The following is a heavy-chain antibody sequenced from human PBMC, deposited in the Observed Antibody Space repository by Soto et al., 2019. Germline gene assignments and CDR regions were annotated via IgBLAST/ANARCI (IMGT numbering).Heavy chain of an antibody. CDR3: VRDGWYSIQAPY. Sequence: QVQLVESGGGVVQPGRSLRLSCAASGFTFSSHGMHWVRQAPGKGLEWVAVIWYDGSNKYYAVSVKGRFTISRDDSKNMVYLQMNSLRAEDTAVYYCVRDGWYSIQAPYWGQGTLVTVSS. CDR2: IWYDGSNK. V-gene: IGHV3-33*01. J-gene: IGHJ4*02. D-gene: IGHD6-19*01. CDR1: GFTFSSHG.